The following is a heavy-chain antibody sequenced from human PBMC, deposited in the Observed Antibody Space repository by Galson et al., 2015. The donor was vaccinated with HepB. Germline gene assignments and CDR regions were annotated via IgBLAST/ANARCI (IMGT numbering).Heavy chain of an antibody. CDR3: ARGRGFGESDFDS. J-gene: IGHJ4*02. Sequence: VKVSCKASGYTFINYAMHWVRQAPGQRLEWMGWINPGNGSTKYSQEFQGRLTITRDTSATTAYMELNSLRFEDTAVFYCARGRGFGESDFDSWGQGSLVSVSS. V-gene: IGHV1-3*01. D-gene: IGHD3-10*01. CDR2: INPGNGST. CDR1: GYTFINYA.